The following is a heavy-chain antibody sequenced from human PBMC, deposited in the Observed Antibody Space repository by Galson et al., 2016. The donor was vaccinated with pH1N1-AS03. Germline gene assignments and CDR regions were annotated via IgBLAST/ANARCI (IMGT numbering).Heavy chain of an antibody. D-gene: IGHD3/OR15-3a*01. J-gene: IGHJ5*02. CDR2: MNPDSGNT. CDR3: ARGGVDCMGPPCSGHHRFDP. Sequence: SVKVSCKASGYTFTTYDINWVRQAPGQGLEWMGWMNPDSGNTGYAPSFQGRVTITRDTSISTAYMELSSLRPEDTAVYYCARGGVDCMGPPCSGHHRFDPRGQGTLVTVSS. V-gene: IGHV1-8*03. CDR1: GYTFTTYD.